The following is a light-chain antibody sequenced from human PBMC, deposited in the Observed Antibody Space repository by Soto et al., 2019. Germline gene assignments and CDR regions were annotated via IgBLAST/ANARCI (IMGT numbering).Light chain of an antibody. CDR3: AAWDDSLSVP. CDR2: RNN. Sequence: QSVLTQPPSASGTPGQRATITCSGSSSNIENNYLYWYRQLQGPAPKLLIYRNNQRPSGVRDRFSGSKSGTSASLAISGLRSEDEADYYCAAWDDSLSVPFGTGTKLTVL. V-gene: IGLV1-47*01. J-gene: IGLJ1*01. CDR1: SSNIENNY.